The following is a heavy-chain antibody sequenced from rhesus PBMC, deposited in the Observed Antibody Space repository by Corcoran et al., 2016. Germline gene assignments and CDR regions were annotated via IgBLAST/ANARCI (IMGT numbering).Heavy chain of an antibody. CDR3: ARSYSGSYSVIDY. V-gene: IGHV4-76*01. CDR1: GGSISGGYD. J-gene: IGHJ4*01. D-gene: IGHD3-16*01. Sequence: QVQLQESGPGVVKPSETLSLTCAVSGGSISGGYDWSWIRQPPGKGLEWIGYIYGSSGSTNYNPSLKNRVTISKDASKNEFSLKLSSVTAADTAVYYCARSYSGSYSVIDYWGQGVLVTVSS. CDR2: IYGSSGST.